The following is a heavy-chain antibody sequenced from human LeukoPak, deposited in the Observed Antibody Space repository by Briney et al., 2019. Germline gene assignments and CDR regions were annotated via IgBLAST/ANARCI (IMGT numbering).Heavy chain of an antibody. J-gene: IGHJ5*02. Sequence: ASVKVPCKASGYTFTSYGFSWARQAPGQGLEWMGWISAYNDNTNYARKFQGRVTMTTDTSTSTAYMELRSLTSDDTAVYYCARRYCSSTSCYTNWFDPWGQGTLVTVSS. CDR3: ARRYCSSTSCYTNWFDP. V-gene: IGHV1-18*01. CDR2: ISAYNDNT. D-gene: IGHD2-2*02. CDR1: GYTFTSYG.